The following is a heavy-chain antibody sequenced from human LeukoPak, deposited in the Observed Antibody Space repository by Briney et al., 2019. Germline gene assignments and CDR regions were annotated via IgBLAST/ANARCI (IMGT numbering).Heavy chain of an antibody. Sequence: GGSLRLSCAASGFTFSDYYMSWIRQAPGKGLEWVSYISSSGSTICYADSVKGRFTISRDNAKNSLYLQMNSLRAEDTAVYYCARGRYCSGGSCHDYYYYYMDVWGKGTTVTVSS. CDR2: ISSSGSTI. CDR3: ARGRYCSGGSCHDYYYYYMDV. CDR1: GFTFSDYY. D-gene: IGHD2-15*01. V-gene: IGHV3-11*04. J-gene: IGHJ6*03.